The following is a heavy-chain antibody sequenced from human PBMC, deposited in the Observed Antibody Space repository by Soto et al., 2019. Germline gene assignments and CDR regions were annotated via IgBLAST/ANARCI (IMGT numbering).Heavy chain of an antibody. CDR2: INPNGGDT. J-gene: IGHJ4*02. V-gene: IGHV1-46*01. CDR1: GYTFTYYH. Sequence: ASVKVSCKASGYTFTYYHVHWVRQAPGQGLEWMGIINPNGGDTSYAQKFQGRVTMTRDTSTSTVYLEVSSLRSEDTALYYCARVPYSYDLLFYLGYWGQGTPVTVSS. D-gene: IGHD3-16*01. CDR3: ARVPYSYDLLFYLGY.